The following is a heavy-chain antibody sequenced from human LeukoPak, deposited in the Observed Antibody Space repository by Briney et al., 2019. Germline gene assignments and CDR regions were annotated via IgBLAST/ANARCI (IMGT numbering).Heavy chain of an antibody. J-gene: IGHJ4*02. CDR1: GFTFSSYW. Sequence: PGGSLRLSCAASGFTFSSYWMSWVRQAPGKGLEWVANIKQDGSEKYYVDSVKGRFTISRDNAKNSLYLQMNSLRAEDTAVYYCARDRSRDIAGHFDYWGQGTLVTVSS. D-gene: IGHD5-12*01. CDR2: IKQDGSEK. CDR3: ARDRSRDIAGHFDY. V-gene: IGHV3-7*01.